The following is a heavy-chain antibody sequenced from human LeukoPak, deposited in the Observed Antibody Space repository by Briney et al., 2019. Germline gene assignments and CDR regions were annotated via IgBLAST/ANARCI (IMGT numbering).Heavy chain of an antibody. CDR1: GFTFSSYA. CDR2: ISYDGSNK. Sequence: GGSLRLSCAASGFTFSSYAMSWVRQAPGKGLEWVAVISYDGSNKYYADSVKGRFTISRDNSKNTLYLQMNSLRAEDTAVYYCAKDPDSSASPGDYYYYGMDVWGQGTTVTVSS. J-gene: IGHJ6*02. CDR3: AKDPDSSASPGDYYYYGMDV. V-gene: IGHV3-30*18. D-gene: IGHD3-22*01.